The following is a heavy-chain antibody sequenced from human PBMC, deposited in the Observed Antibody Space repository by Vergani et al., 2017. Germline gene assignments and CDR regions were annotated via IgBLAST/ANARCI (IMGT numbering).Heavy chain of an antibody. CDR1: GGSISSGDYY. CDR3: ARNWGSFRAFDI. V-gene: IGHV4-30-4*08. D-gene: IGHD7-27*01. Sequence: QVQLQESGPGLVKPPGTLSLTCAVSGGSISSGDYYWSWIRQPPGKGLEWIGYIYYSGSTYYNPSLKSRVTISVDTSKNQFSLNLSSVTAADTAVYYCARNWGSFRAFDIWGQGTMVTVSS. CDR2: IYYSGST. J-gene: IGHJ3*02.